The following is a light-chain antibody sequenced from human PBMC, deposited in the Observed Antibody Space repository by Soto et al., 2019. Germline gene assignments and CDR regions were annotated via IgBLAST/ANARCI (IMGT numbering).Light chain of an antibody. CDR3: SSYTTSNTRQIV. V-gene: IGLV2-14*03. J-gene: IGLJ1*01. Sequence: LAQPASVSGSPGQSITISCTGTSSDVGGYNYVSWYQHHPGKAPKLLIYDVSNRPSGISNRFSGSKSDNTASLTISGLQPEDEADYYCSSYTTSNTRQIVFGTGTKVTVL. CDR2: DVS. CDR1: SSDVGGYNY.